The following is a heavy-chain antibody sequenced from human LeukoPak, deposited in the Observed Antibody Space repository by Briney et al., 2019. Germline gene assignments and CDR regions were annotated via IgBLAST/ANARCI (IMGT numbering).Heavy chain of an antibody. CDR2: IYYSGST. CDR3: ARDSGPNTGYSSSWGIDY. V-gene: IGHV4-59*01. Sequence: SETLSLTCTVSGGSISSYYWSWIRQPPGKGLEWIGYIYYSGSTNYNPSLKSRVTISVDTSKNQFSLKLSSVTAADTAVYYCARDSGPNTGYSSSWGIDYWGQGTLVTVSS. D-gene: IGHD6-13*01. CDR1: GGSISSYY. J-gene: IGHJ4*02.